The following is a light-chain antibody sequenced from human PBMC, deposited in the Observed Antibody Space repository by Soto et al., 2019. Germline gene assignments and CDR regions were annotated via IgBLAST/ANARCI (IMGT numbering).Light chain of an antibody. CDR3: QQYNNWLT. J-gene: IGKJ5*01. CDR2: GAS. CDR1: QSVSSN. Sequence: EIVMTQSPATLSVSPGERATLSCRASQSVSSNLAWYQQKPGQAPRLLIYGASTRATGIPARFSGSGSGTEFTLTLSSLQSEDFAVYYCQQYNNWLTFGQGTRLEIK. V-gene: IGKV3-15*01.